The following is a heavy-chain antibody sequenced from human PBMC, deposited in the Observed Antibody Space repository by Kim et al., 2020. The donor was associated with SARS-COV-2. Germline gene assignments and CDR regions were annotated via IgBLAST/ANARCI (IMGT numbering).Heavy chain of an antibody. CDR3: AKNIPSTGTVGDALDI. CDR1: GFTFGSHA. Sequence: GGSLRLSCAASGFTFGSHAMSWVRQAPGKGLEWVSDIGGRGGRTYYADSVKGRFAISRDDSKNTLYLQMNYLRAEDTAVYFCAKNIPSTGTVGDALDIWGQGTMVTVSS. D-gene: IGHD1-1*01. V-gene: IGHV3-23*01. J-gene: IGHJ3*02. CDR2: IGGRGGRT.